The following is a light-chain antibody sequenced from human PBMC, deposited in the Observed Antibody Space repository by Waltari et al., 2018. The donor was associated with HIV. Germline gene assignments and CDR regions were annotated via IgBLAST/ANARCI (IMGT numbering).Light chain of an antibody. V-gene: IGLV2-23*02. CDR2: EVS. Sequence: QSALTQPASVSWSPGQSITISCTGTSSAVGGYTLVFCYQQHPGKAPKLMIYEVSKRPSGVSNRFPGSKSGNTASLTISGLQAEDEADYYCCAYAGSTTYVIFGGGTKLSVL. J-gene: IGLJ2*01. CDR3: CAYAGSTTYVI. CDR1: SSAVGGYTL.